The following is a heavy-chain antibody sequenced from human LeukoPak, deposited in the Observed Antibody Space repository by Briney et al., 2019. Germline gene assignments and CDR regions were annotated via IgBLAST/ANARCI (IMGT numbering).Heavy chain of an antibody. CDR2: ISSSGNTI. Sequence: GGSLRLSCAASGFTFSSYEMNWVRQAPGKGLEWVSYISSSGNTIFYADSVKGRFTISRDNAKNSLYLQMNSLRAEDTAVYYCARELPPYTYFYVSSGYYGGYWGQGTLVTVS. CDR1: GFTFSSYE. D-gene: IGHD3-22*01. J-gene: IGHJ4*02. CDR3: ARELPPYTYFYVSSGYYGGY. V-gene: IGHV3-48*03.